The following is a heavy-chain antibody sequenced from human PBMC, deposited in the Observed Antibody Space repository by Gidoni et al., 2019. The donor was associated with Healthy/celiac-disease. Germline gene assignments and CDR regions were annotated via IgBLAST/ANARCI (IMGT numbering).Heavy chain of an antibody. D-gene: IGHD6-19*01. CDR2: IKSKTDGGTT. J-gene: IGHJ3*02. CDR3: TTDFQQWLDAFDI. V-gene: IGHV3-15*07. Sequence: EVQLVESGGGLVKPGGSLRLSCAASGFTFSNAWMNWVRQAPGKGLEWVGRIKSKTDGGTTDYAAPVKGRFTISRDDSKNTLYLRMNSLKTEDTAVYYCTTDFQQWLDAFDIWGQGTMVTVSS. CDR1: GFTFSNAW.